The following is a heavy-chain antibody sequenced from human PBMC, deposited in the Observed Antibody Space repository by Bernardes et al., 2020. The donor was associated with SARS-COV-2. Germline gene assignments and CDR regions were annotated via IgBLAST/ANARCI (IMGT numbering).Heavy chain of an antibody. V-gene: IGHV3-23*01. Sequence: GGSLRLSCAASGFTFSSYAMSWVRQAPGKGLEWVSAISGSGGSTYYADSVKGRFTISRDNSKNTLYLQMNSLRAEDTAVYYCAKDLSPLVVVPAAIRPGFDAFDIWGKGTMVTVSS. CDR3: AKDLSPLVVVPAAIRPGFDAFDI. J-gene: IGHJ3*02. D-gene: IGHD2-2*02. CDR1: GFTFSSYA. CDR2: ISGSGGST.